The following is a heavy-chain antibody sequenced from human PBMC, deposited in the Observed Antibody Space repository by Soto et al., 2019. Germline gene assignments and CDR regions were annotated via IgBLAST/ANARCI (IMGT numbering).Heavy chain of an antibody. Sequence: QVQLVQSGAEVKKPGPSVKVSCKASGGTFSSYAISWVRQAPGQGLEWMGGIIPIFGTANYAQKFQGRVTITADESTSTAYMELSSLRSEDTAVYYCARGRGYSGYDSPYYYYYGMDVWGQGTTVTVSS. J-gene: IGHJ6*02. D-gene: IGHD5-12*01. V-gene: IGHV1-69*01. CDR3: ARGRGYSGYDSPYYYYYGMDV. CDR1: GGTFSSYA. CDR2: IIPIFGTA.